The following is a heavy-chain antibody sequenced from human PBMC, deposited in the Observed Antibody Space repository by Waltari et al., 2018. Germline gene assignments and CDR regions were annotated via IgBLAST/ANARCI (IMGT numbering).Heavy chain of an antibody. Sequence: QVQLVESGGGVVQPGGSRRLSCAASGSTLSGYDINWVRQATGQGLEWMGWMNPNSGNTGYAQKFQGRVTITRNTSISTAYMELSSLRSEDTAVYYCARVLGQWPGDYWGQGTLVTVSS. CDR3: ARVLGQWPGDY. J-gene: IGHJ4*02. D-gene: IGHD6-19*01. CDR1: GSTLSGYD. V-gene: IGHV1-8*03. CDR2: MNPNSGNT.